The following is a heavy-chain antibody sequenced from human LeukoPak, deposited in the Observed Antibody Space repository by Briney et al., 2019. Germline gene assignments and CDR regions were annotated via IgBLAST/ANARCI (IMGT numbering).Heavy chain of an antibody. J-gene: IGHJ5*02. V-gene: IGHV4-39*01. Sequence: SGTLSLTCTVSGGSISSSSYYWGWIRQPPGKGLEWIGSIYYSGSTYYNPSLKSRVTISVDTSKNQFSLKLSSVTAADTAVYYCARPQGTMVRGVISWFDPWGQGTLVTASS. CDR1: GGSISSSSYY. CDR3: ARPQGTMVRGVISWFDP. CDR2: IYYSGST. D-gene: IGHD3-10*01.